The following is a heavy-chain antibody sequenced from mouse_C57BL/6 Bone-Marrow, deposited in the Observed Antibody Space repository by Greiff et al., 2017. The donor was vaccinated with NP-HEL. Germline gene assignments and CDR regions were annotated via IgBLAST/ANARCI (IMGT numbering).Heavy chain of an antibody. J-gene: IGHJ1*03. CDR1: GFNIKDYY. Sequence: EVQLQQSGAELVKPGASVKLSCTASGFNIKDYYMHWVKQRTEQGLEWIGRIDPEDGETKSAPKFQGKATITADTSSNTAYLQLSSLTSEDTAVYYCARSPYGNYWYFDVWGTGTTVTVSS. V-gene: IGHV14-2*01. CDR2: IDPEDGET. CDR3: ARSPYGNYWYFDV. D-gene: IGHD2-1*01.